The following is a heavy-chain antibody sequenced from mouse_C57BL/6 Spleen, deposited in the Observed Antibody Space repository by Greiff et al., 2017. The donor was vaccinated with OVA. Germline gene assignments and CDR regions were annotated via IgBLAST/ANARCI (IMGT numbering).Heavy chain of an antibody. V-gene: IGHV5-17*01. Sequence: EVQLVESGGGLVKPGGSLKLSCAASGFTFSDYGMHWVRQAPEKGLEWVAYISSGSSTIYYADTVKGRFTISRDNATNTLFLQMTSLRSEDTAMYYCARTWDWYFDVWGTGTTVTVSS. D-gene: IGHD4-1*01. CDR1: GFTFSDYG. J-gene: IGHJ1*03. CDR2: ISSGSSTI. CDR3: ARTWDWYFDV.